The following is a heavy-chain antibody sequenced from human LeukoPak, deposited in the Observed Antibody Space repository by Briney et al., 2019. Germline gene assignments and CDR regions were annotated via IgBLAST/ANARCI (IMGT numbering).Heavy chain of an antibody. CDR3: ARPHLPGSGSYYRSSFFDY. V-gene: IGHV5-51*01. D-gene: IGHD3-10*01. CDR2: IYPGDSDT. CDR1: GYSFTSYW. Sequence: GESLKISCKGSGYSFTSYWIGWVRQMPGKGLEWMGIIYPGDSDTRYSPSFKGQVTISADKSISTAYLQWSSLKASDTAMYYCARPHLPGSGSYYRSSFFDYWGQGTLVTVSS. J-gene: IGHJ4*02.